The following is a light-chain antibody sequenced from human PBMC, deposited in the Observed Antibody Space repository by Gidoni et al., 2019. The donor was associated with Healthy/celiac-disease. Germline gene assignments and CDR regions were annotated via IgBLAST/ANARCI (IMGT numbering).Light chain of an antibody. Sequence: QSALTQPASVSWSPGQSITISCTRTSSDVGGYNYVSWYQQHPGKAPKLMIYEVSNRPSGVSNRFSGSKSGNTASLTISGLQAEDEADYYCRSYTSGSTLVFGGGTKLTVL. CDR1: SSDVGGYNY. CDR3: RSYTSGSTLV. J-gene: IGLJ3*02. CDR2: EVS. V-gene: IGLV2-14*01.